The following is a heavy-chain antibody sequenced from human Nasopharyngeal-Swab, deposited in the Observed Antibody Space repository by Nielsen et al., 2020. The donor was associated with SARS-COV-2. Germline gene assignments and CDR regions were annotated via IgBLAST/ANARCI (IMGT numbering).Heavy chain of an antibody. D-gene: IGHD3-10*01. V-gene: IGHV3-74*01. CDR1: GFTLSTYW. J-gene: IGHJ4*02. CDR2: INSDGSST. Sequence: GESLKISCVASGFTLSTYWMHWVRQAPGKGLVWVSRINSDGSSTSYADSVKGRFTISRDNAKNTLYLQMNSLRAEDTAVYYCARGAGSGSYYNFGLFDYWGQGTLVTVSS. CDR3: ARGAGSGSYYNFGLFDY.